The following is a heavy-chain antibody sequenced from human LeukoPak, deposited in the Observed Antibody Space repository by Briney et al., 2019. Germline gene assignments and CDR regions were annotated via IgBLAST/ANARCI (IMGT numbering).Heavy chain of an antibody. Sequence: SETLSLTCTVSGGSFTDYYWGWIRQPPGKGLEWIGSIYYRGNTFYNPSLRNRVSISIDTSKGRFSLNPNSVTAADTAVYYCARDYSYPDYWGQGTLVTVSS. CDR1: GGSFTDYY. J-gene: IGHJ4*02. CDR2: IYYRGNT. CDR3: ARDYSYPDY. D-gene: IGHD5-18*01. V-gene: IGHV4-39*07.